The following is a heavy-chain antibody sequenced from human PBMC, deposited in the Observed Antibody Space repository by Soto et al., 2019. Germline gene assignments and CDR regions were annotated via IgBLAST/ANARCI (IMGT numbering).Heavy chain of an antibody. J-gene: IGHJ4*02. Sequence: SETLSLTCAVSGGSISSGGYSWSWIRQPPGKGLEWIGYMYHSGSTYYNPSLKSRVTISIDRSKNQFSLKLSSVTAADTAVYYCARHRFPLYWGQGTLVTVSS. CDR1: GGSISSGGYS. CDR3: ARHRFPLY. CDR2: MYHSGST. V-gene: IGHV4-30-2*01.